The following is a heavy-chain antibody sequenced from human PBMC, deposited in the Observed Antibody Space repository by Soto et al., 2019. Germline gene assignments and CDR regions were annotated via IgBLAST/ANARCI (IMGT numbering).Heavy chain of an antibody. J-gene: IGHJ5*02. V-gene: IGHV4-30-2*01. CDR2: IYHSGST. D-gene: IGHD4-4*01. CDR1: GGTISSGGYS. CDR3: ARGMTTVTNTWFDP. Sequence: SDTLSLTCAVSGGTISSGGYSWSWIRQPPGKGLEWIGYIYHSGSTYYNPSLKSRVTISVDRSKNQFSLKLSSVTAADTAVYYCARGMTTVTNTWFDPWGQGTLVTVSS.